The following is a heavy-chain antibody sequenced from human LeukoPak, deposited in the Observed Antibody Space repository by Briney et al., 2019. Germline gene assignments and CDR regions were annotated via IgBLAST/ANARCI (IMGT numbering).Heavy chain of an antibody. CDR3: ARDALSWGDYDYYYYMDV. CDR1: GFTFSSYE. V-gene: IGHV3-48*03. D-gene: IGHD2-21*02. CDR2: ISSSGRTT. Sequence: GGSLRLSCEASGFTFSSYEMNWVRQAPGKGLEWVSYISSSGRTTYYADSVKGRFTISRDNAKNSLYLQMNSLRAEDTAVYYCARDALSWGDYDYYYYMDVWGKGTTVTISS. J-gene: IGHJ6*03.